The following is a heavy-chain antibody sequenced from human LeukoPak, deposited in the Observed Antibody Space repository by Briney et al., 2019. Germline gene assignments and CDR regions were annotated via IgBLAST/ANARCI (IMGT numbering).Heavy chain of an antibody. CDR1: GGSISSGGYY. D-gene: IGHD2-15*01. Sequence: SETLSLTCTVSGGSISSGGYYWSWIRQPPGKGLEWIGYIYHSGSTYYNPSLKSRVTISVDRSKNQFSLKLSSVTAADTAVYYCARVQRGGPGPYYYYYYYMDVWGKGTTVTVSS. V-gene: IGHV4-30-2*01. CDR2: IYHSGST. J-gene: IGHJ6*03. CDR3: ARVQRGGPGPYYYYYYYMDV.